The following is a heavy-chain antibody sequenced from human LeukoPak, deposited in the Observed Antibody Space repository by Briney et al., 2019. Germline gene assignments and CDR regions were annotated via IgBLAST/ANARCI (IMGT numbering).Heavy chain of an antibody. Sequence: SVKVSCKASGGTFISNTISWVRQAPGQGLECMGGIIPIFGTANYAQKFQGRVTITADESTSTAYMELSSLRYEDTAVYYCARVWCSGGSCYSSRGAFDIWGQGTMVTVSS. V-gene: IGHV1-69*13. CDR3: ARVWCSGGSCYSSRGAFDI. CDR2: IIPIFGTA. D-gene: IGHD2-15*01. CDR1: GGTFISNT. J-gene: IGHJ3*02.